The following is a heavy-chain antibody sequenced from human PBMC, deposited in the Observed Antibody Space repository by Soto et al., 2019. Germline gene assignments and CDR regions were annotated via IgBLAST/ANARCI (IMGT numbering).Heavy chain of an antibody. CDR2: IYYSGST. CDR3: AREGGYCSSTSCYYYYGMDV. Sequence: ETLSLTCTVSGGSISSYYWSWIRQPPGKGLEGIGYIYYSGSTNYNPSLKSRVTISVDTSKNQFSLKLSSVTAADTAVYYCAREGGYCSSTSCYYYYGMDVWGQGTTVTVSS. V-gene: IGHV4-59*01. CDR1: GGSISSYY. D-gene: IGHD2-2*01. J-gene: IGHJ6*02.